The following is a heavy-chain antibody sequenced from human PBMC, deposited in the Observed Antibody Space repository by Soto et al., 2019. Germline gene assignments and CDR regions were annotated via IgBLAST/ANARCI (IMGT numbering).Heavy chain of an antibody. Sequence: QVQLVESGGGVVQPGRSLRLSCAASGFTFNSYAMHWVRQAPGKGLEWVAIISYDGSNKYYADSVKGLFTISRDNSKNTLYLQMNSLRAEDTAVYYCARDPLWGTAMVLWYFDLWGRGTLVTVSS. CDR2: ISYDGSNK. J-gene: IGHJ2*01. CDR3: ARDPLWGTAMVLWYFDL. V-gene: IGHV3-30-3*01. CDR1: GFTFNSYA. D-gene: IGHD5-18*01.